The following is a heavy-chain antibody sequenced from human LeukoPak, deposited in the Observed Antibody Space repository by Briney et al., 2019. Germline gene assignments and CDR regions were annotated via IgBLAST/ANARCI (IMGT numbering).Heavy chain of an antibody. CDR1: GGSISSGSYD. D-gene: IGHD3-22*01. Sequence: SETLSLTCTVSGGSISSGSYDWYWIRQPAGKGLEWIGHIYTSGSTNYNPSLKSRVTISGDTSKNQFSLRLSSVTAADTAVYYCARASYSYDINGWVPFDYWGQGTLVTVSS. J-gene: IGHJ4*02. CDR2: IYTSGST. V-gene: IGHV4-61*09. CDR3: ARASYSYDINGWVPFDY.